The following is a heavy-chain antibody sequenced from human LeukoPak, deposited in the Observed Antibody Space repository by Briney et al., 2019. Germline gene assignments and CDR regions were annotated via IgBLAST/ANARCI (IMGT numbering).Heavy chain of an antibody. Sequence: SETLSLTCTVSGGSISSYYWSWIRQPPGKGLKWIGYIYYSGSTNYNPSLKSRVTISVDTSKNQFSLKLSSVTAADTAVYYCASTTVVTPGWFDPWGQGTLVTVSS. CDR2: IYYSGST. V-gene: IGHV4-59*12. D-gene: IGHD4-23*01. J-gene: IGHJ5*02. CDR3: ASTTVVTPGWFDP. CDR1: GGSISSYY.